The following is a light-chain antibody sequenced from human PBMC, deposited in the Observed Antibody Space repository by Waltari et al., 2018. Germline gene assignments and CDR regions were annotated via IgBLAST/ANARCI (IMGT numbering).Light chain of an antibody. CDR3: QSFDSSLDGYV. Sequence: QSVLTHPPYVSGAPGQGVTISCPGSSSNTGSFYLVLCYQHLHGTAPKFLIYANNNRPSGVPDRFSGSKSGASASLAITGLQAEDEADYYCQSFDSSLDGYVFGTGTKVTVL. J-gene: IGLJ1*01. CDR2: ANN. V-gene: IGLV1-40*01. CDR1: SSNTGSFYL.